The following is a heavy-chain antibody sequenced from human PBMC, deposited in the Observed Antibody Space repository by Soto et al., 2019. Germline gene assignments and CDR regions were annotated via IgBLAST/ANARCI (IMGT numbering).Heavy chain of an antibody. J-gene: IGHJ5*01. CDR1: GYSFTNYW. CDR2: IYPGDSDT. Sequence: GESLKISCKGSGYSFTNYWIAWVRQLPGKGLEWMGIIYPGDSDTRYSPTFQGQVTISADNSIRTAYLQWSSLKASDSGMYYCERHSRIRDNWFDPWGQGTLVTVSS. CDR3: ERHSRIRDNWFDP. V-gene: IGHV5-51*01.